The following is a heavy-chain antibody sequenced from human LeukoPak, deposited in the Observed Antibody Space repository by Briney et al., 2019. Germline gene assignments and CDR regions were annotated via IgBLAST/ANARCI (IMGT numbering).Heavy chain of an antibody. CDR1: AFTFSTYS. V-gene: IGHV3-48*04. CDR3: AELGITMIGGV. D-gene: IGHD3-10*02. CDR2: VSSSSGSTI. Sequence: GGSLRLSCAASAFTFSTYSMNWVRQAPGKGLQWVSSVSSSSGSTIYYADSVKGRFTISRDNAKNSLYLQMNSLRAEDTAVYYCAELGITMIGGVWGKGTTVTISS. J-gene: IGHJ6*04.